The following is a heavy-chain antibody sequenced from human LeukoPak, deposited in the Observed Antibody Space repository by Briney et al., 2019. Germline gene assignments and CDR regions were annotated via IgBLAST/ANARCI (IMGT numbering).Heavy chain of an antibody. J-gene: IGHJ4*02. Sequence: PSETLSLTCTVSGGSISGYYWSWIRQPPGKGLEWIAYIYYSGSTNYNPSLKSRATISVDTSKNQISLKLTSVTAADTAVYYCARDHRGSSSLDYWGQGTLVTVSS. CDR2: IYYSGST. CDR3: ARDHRGSSSLDY. D-gene: IGHD6-13*01. V-gene: IGHV4-59*01. CDR1: GGSISGYY.